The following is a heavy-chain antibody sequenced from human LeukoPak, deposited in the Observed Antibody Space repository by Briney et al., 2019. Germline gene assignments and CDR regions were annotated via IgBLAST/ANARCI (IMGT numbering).Heavy chain of an antibody. D-gene: IGHD3-16*01. CDR2: IKQDGSEK. Sequence: GGSLRLSCAASGFTFSSYWMSWVRQAPGKGLEWVANIKQDGSEKYYVDSVEGRFTISRDNAKNSLYLQMNSLRAEDTAVYYCAREGLFGTIGYWGQGTLVTVSS. V-gene: IGHV3-7*01. CDR1: GFTFSSYW. CDR3: AREGLFGTIGY. J-gene: IGHJ4*02.